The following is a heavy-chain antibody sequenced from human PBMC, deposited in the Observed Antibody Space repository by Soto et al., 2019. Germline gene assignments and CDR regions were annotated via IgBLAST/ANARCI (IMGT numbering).Heavy chain of an antibody. CDR2: IYYSGST. V-gene: IGHV4-59*08. CDR1: GGSISSYY. Sequence: PSETLSLTCTVSGGSISSYYWSWIRQPPGKGLEWIGYIYYSGSTNYNPSIKSRVTISLDTSKNQFSLKLSSVTAADTAVYYCARHFPYGDYVGYMDVWGKGTTVTVSS. D-gene: IGHD4-17*01. J-gene: IGHJ6*03. CDR3: ARHFPYGDYVGYMDV.